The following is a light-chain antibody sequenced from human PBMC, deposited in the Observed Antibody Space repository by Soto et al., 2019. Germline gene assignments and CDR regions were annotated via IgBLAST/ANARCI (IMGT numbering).Light chain of an antibody. CDR3: QKYNTAPQT. V-gene: IGKV1-27*01. CDR1: RGIIDY. J-gene: IGKJ1*01. CDR2: AAS. Sequence: DIQMTQSPSSLSANVGDRVTITCRASRGIIDYVAWFQQKPGKAPKLLIYAASTPQSGVPSRFSGSGSGTDFTLTISSLQPEDVATYYCQKYNTAPQTFGQGTKVEIK.